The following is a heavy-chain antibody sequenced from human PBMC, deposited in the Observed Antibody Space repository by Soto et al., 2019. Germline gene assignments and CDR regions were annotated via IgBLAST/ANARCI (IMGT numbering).Heavy chain of an antibody. D-gene: IGHD3-9*01. Sequence: TSETLSLTCTVSGGSISSGGYYWSWIRQHPGKGLEWIGYIYYSGSTYYNPSLKSRVTISVDTSKNQFSLKLSSVTAADTAVYYCARGFDWLFPNWFDPWGQGTLVTVSS. CDR1: GGSISSGGYY. CDR3: ARGFDWLFPNWFDP. CDR2: IYYSGST. V-gene: IGHV4-31*02. J-gene: IGHJ5*02.